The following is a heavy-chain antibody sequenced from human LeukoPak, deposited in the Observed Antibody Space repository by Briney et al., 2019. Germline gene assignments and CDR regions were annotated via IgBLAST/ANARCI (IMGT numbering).Heavy chain of an antibody. V-gene: IGHV1-18*01. D-gene: IGHD3-9*01. J-gene: IGHJ4*02. CDR2: ISAYNGNT. Sequence: ASVKVSCEASGYTFTSYGISWVRQAPGQGLEWMGWISAYNGNTNYAQKLQGRVTMTTDTSTSTAYMELRSLRSDDTAVYYCARDRPVLRYFDWLLSAASFDYWGQGTLVTVSS. CDR3: ARDRPVLRYFDWLLSAASFDY. CDR1: GYTFTSYG.